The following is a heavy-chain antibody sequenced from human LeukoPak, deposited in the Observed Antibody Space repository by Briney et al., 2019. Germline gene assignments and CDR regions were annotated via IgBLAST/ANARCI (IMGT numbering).Heavy chain of an antibody. D-gene: IGHD6-19*01. CDR3: ARVEGGSGWYYFDY. Sequence: SETLSLTCTVSGGSNSSGDYYWSWVRQPPGTGLEWIGYIYYSGSTYYNPSLKSRVTISVDTSKNQFSLKLSSVTAADTAVYYCARVEGGSGWYYFDYWGQGTLVTVSS. V-gene: IGHV4-30-4*01. CDR2: IYYSGST. J-gene: IGHJ4*02. CDR1: GGSNSSGDYY.